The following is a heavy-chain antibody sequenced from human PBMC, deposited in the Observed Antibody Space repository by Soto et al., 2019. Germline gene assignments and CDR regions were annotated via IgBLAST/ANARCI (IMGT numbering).Heavy chain of an antibody. D-gene: IGHD5-18*01. V-gene: IGHV1-18*01. CDR3: AGVVRNRGYSYGYWFDP. Sequence: ASVKVSCKASGYTFTSYCISWVRQAPGQGLEWMGWISAYNGNTNYAQKLQGRVTMTTDTSTSTAYMELRSLRSDDTAVYYCAGVVRNRGYSYGYWFDPWGQGTLVTVSS. CDR1: GYTFTSYC. CDR2: ISAYNGNT. J-gene: IGHJ5*02.